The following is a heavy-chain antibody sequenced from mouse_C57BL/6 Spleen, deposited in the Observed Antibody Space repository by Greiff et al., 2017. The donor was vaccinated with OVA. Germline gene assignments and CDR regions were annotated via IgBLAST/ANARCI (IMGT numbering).Heavy chain of an antibody. J-gene: IGHJ3*01. CDR3: TRDYGSSYWFAY. V-gene: IGHV5-9-1*02. CDR2: ISSGGDYI. D-gene: IGHD1-1*01. Sequence: DVQLVESGEGLVKPGGSLKLSCAASGFTFSSYAMSWVRQTPEKRLEWVAYISSGGDYIYYADTVKGRFTISRDNARNTLYRQMSSLKSEDTAMYYCTRDYGSSYWFAYWGQGTLVTVSA. CDR1: GFTFSSYA.